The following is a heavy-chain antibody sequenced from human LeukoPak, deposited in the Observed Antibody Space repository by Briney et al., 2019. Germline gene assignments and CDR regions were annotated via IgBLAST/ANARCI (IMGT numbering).Heavy chain of an antibody. D-gene: IGHD3-9*01. Sequence: PSETLSLTCSVSGGSITRYYWSWIRQTPGKGLEWIGSVSRSGKTNFNSSLKSRVTISTDTSKTTLSLRLSSVTAADTAVYYCARGRSYNEILTGYGDYYYYMDVWGKGTTVTVSS. J-gene: IGHJ6*03. V-gene: IGHV4-59*01. CDR2: VSRSGKT. CDR3: ARGRSYNEILTGYGDYYYYMDV. CDR1: GGSITRYY.